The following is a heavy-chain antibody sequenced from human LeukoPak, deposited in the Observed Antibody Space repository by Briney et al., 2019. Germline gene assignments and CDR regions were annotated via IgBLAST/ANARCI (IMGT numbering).Heavy chain of an antibody. V-gene: IGHV3-74*01. CDR1: GFAFSNNL. Sequence: GGSLRLSCAASGFAFSNNLMHWVRQGPGKGLVWVSHINSDGNTIRYADSVRGRFTISRDNAKNTLCLQMNSLRAEDTAVYFCARDFSGAIDYWGRGTQVTVSS. J-gene: IGHJ4*02. CDR2: INSDGNTI. D-gene: IGHD3-10*01. CDR3: ARDFSGAIDY.